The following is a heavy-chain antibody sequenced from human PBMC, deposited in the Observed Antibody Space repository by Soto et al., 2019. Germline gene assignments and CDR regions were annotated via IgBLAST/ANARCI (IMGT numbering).Heavy chain of an antibody. D-gene: IGHD6-6*01. CDR3: AKAKSTPSRPRTDFDY. CDR2: ISGGGGTT. J-gene: IGHJ4*02. Sequence: AWSMRLSCAACRVTVCIYVVGVACQAPGKGLEWVSVISGGGGTTYYADSVKGRFTISRDNSKNTLYLQMNSLRAEDTALYYCAKAKSTPSRPRTDFDYWGQRTLVTVSS. CDR1: RVTVCIYV. V-gene: IGHV3-23*01.